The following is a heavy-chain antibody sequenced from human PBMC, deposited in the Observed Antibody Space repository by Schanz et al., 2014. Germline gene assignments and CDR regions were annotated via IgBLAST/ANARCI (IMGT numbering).Heavy chain of an antibody. V-gene: IGHV4-4*02. Sequence: QVQLEESGAGLVKPSGTLSLTCAVSGASVSSDNWWNWVRQPPGKGLEWIGEIYDSGNTNYNPSLKSRVTMPVDDSKNQFSLQLTSVTAADTAVYYCARGGQGFGEPHQRLFEYWGPGTLVTVSS. CDR2: IYDSGNT. CDR3: ARGGQGFGEPHQRLFEY. D-gene: IGHD3-10*01. CDR1: GASVSSDNW. J-gene: IGHJ4*02.